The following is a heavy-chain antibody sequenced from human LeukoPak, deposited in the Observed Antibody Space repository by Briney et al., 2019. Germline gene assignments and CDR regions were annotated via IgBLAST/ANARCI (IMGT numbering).Heavy chain of an antibody. CDR1: GFTFSSYW. Sequence: GGSLRLSCAASGFTFSSYWMTWVRQAPGKGLEWVANIKQDGGEKYYVDSVKGRFTISRDNAKNSLYLQMNSLGPEDTAVYYCARDPYSGNYGNYYYYYMDVWGKGTTVTVSS. J-gene: IGHJ6*03. D-gene: IGHD1-26*01. CDR2: IKQDGGEK. CDR3: ARDPYSGNYGNYYYYYMDV. V-gene: IGHV3-7*01.